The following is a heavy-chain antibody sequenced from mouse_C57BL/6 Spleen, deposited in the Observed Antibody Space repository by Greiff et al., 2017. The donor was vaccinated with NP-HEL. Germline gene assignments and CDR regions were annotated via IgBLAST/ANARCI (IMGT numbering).Heavy chain of an antibody. CDR1: GFTFSDYG. CDR3: AGSYYYGSSYYFDY. CDR2: ISSGSSTI. J-gene: IGHJ2*01. V-gene: IGHV5-17*01. D-gene: IGHD1-1*01. Sequence: EVMLVESGGGLVKPGGSLKLSCAASGFTFSDYGMHWVRQAPEKGLEWVAYISSGSSTIYYADTVKGRFTISRDNAKNTLFLQMTSLRSEDTAMYYCAGSYYYGSSYYFDYWGQGTTLTVSS.